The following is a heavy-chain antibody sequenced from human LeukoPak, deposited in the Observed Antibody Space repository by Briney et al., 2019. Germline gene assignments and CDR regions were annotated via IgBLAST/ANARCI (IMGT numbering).Heavy chain of an antibody. CDR2: ISGSGGST. J-gene: IGHJ4*02. CDR1: GFTFSSYA. CDR3: AKPEDYGNYVLDY. Sequence: GGSLRLSCVASGFTFSSYAMSWVRQAPGKGLEWVSAISGSGGSTYYADSVKGRFTISRDNSKNTLYLQMNSLRAEDTAVYYCAKPEDYGNYVLDYWGQGTLVTVSS. D-gene: IGHD4-11*01. V-gene: IGHV3-23*01.